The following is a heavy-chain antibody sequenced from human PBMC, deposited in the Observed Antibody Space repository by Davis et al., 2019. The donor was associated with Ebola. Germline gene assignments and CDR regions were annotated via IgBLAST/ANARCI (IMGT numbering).Heavy chain of an antibody. J-gene: IGHJ4*02. V-gene: IGHV3-23*01. D-gene: IGHD3-10*02. CDR1: GFIFTDYA. Sequence: PGGSLRLSCVASGFIFTDYAMSWVRQAPGKGLEWVAAISSTGSLTYYTDSVKGRFTISRDNSMNTVYLQCNSLRVEDTAVYYCAKLAVRGNYGSDFWGRGTLVTVSS. CDR3: AKLAVRGNYGSDF. CDR2: ISSTGSLT.